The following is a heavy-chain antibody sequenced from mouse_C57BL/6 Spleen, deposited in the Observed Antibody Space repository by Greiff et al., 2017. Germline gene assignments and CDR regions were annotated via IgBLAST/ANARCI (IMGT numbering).Heavy chain of an antibody. V-gene: IGHV1-69*01. Sequence: QVQLQQPGAELVMPGASVKLSCKASGYTFTSYWMHWVKQRPGQGLEWIGEIDPSDSYTNFNQKFKGKSTLTVDKSSSTAYMQLSSLTSEDSAVYYCARSPDGYYYAMDYWGQGTSVTVSS. CDR1: GYTFTSYW. CDR3: ARSPDGYYYAMDY. J-gene: IGHJ4*01. CDR2: IDPSDSYT. D-gene: IGHD2-3*01.